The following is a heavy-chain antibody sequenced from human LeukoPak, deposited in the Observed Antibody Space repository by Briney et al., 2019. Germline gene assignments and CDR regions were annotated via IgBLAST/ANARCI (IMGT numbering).Heavy chain of an antibody. D-gene: IGHD6-13*01. CDR2: ISGSGSSI. CDR3: AREAGSTPAY. J-gene: IGHJ4*02. Sequence: PGGSLRLSCAASGFTFRSYEMNWVRQAPGKGLEWISYISGSGSSIYYADSVKGRFTISRDNAKNSVHLQMNSLRAEDTAVYYCAREAGSTPAYWGQGTLVTVSS. CDR1: GFTFRSYE. V-gene: IGHV3-48*03.